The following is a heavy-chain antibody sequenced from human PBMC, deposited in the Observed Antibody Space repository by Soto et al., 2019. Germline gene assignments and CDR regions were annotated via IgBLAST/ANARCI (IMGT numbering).Heavy chain of an antibody. J-gene: IGHJ5*02. CDR1: GGSISSGCYY. V-gene: IGHV4-31*03. D-gene: IGHD2-15*01. Sequence: SETLSLTCTVSGGSISSGCYYWSWIRQHPGKGLEWIGYIYYSGSTYYNPSLKSRVTISVDTSKNQFSLKLSSVTAADTAVYYCARDWAGYFSGGSCYSNWFDPWGQGTLVTVSS. CDR2: IYYSGST. CDR3: ARDWAGYFSGGSCYSNWFDP.